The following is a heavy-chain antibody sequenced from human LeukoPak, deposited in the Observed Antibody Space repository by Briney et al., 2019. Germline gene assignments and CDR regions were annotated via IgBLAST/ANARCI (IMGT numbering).Heavy chain of an antibody. J-gene: IGHJ4*02. CDR1: GLTVSNNY. Sequence: GGSLRLSCAVSGLTVSNNYMSWVRQAPGKGLEWVAFIRYDGSNKYYADSVKGRFTISRDNSKNTLYLQMNSLRAEDTAVYYCAKGRDSSSWPIDYWGQGTLVTVSS. V-gene: IGHV3-30*02. CDR3: AKGRDSSSWPIDY. D-gene: IGHD6-13*01. CDR2: IRYDGSNK.